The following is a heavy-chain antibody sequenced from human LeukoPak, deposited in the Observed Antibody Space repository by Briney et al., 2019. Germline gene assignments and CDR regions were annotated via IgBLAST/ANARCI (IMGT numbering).Heavy chain of an antibody. J-gene: IGHJ4*02. D-gene: IGHD7-27*01. V-gene: IGHV1-2*02. CDR2: INPNSGGT. CDR3: ARGRDWGPY. Sequence: SVKVSCKAFGYTFTGYYMHWVRQAPGQGLEWMGWINPNSGGTNSAQKFQGRVTMTRDTSISTAYMELSRLTSDDTAVYYCARGRDWGPYWGQGTLVTVSS. CDR1: GYTFTGYY.